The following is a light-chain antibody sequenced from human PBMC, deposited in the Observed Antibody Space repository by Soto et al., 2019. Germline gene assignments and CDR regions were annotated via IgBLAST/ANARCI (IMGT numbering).Light chain of an antibody. V-gene: IGKV3-20*01. CDR3: QQYGSSPPYP. CDR1: HSVSSTY. Sequence: EIVLTQSPGTLSLSPGERAALSCRASHSVSSTYLAWYQQKPGQAPRLLIYGASSRATGIPDRFSGSGSGTDFTLTISRLETEDFAVYYCQQYGSSPPYPFGQGTKLEI. CDR2: GAS. J-gene: IGKJ2*01.